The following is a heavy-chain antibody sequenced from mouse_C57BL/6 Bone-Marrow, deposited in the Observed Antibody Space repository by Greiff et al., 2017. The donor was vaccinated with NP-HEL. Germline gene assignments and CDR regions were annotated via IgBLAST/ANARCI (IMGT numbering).Heavy chain of an antibody. V-gene: IGHV1-81*01. CDR1: GYTFTSYG. J-gene: IGHJ4*01. CDR3: ARGGGYAMDY. CDR2: IYPRSGNT. Sequence: VKLQQSGAELARPGASVKLSCKASGYTFTSYGISWVKQRTGQGLEWIGEIYPRSGNTYYNEQFKGKATLTADKSSSTAYMGLRGVTSRDSAVYFCARGGGYAMDYWGQGTSVTVSS.